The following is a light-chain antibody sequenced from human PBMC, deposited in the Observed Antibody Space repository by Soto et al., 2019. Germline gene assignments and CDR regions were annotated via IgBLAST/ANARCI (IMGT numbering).Light chain of an antibody. V-gene: IGLV2-14*01. CDR2: EVS. CDR1: SSGVGGYNY. CDR3: SSYTSSNTFVV. Sequence: QSVLTQPASVSGSPGQPLTISCTGTSSGVGGYNYVSWYQQHPGKAPKLMIYEVSNRPSGLSNRFSGSKSGNTASLTISGLQAEDEADYYCSSYTSSNTFVVFGGGTKLTVL. J-gene: IGLJ2*01.